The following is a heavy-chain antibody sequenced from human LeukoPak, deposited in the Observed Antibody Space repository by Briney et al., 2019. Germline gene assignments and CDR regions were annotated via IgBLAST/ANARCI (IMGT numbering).Heavy chain of an antibody. CDR2: IRSDGSST. J-gene: IGHJ4*02. V-gene: IGHV3-74*01. CDR1: GFAFSTYW. D-gene: IGHD6-25*01. Sequence: GGSLRLSCAASGFAFSTYWMHWVRQAPGKGLVWVSGIRSDGSSTIYADSVKGRFTISRDNARNTLYLQVNSLRAEDTAVYYCARDSSGWGFDYWGQGSLVTVSS. CDR3: ARDSSGWGFDY.